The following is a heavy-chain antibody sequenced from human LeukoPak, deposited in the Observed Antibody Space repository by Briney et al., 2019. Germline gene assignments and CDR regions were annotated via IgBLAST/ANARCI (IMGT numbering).Heavy chain of an antibody. J-gene: IGHJ5*02. V-gene: IGHV4-31*03. D-gene: IGHD6-13*01. Sequence: SETLSLTCTVSGGSISSGGYYWSWIRQHPGKGLEWIGYIYYSGSTYYNPSLKSRVTISVDTSKNQSSLKLSSVTAADTAVYCCARGIGRIAAAGQNWFDPWGQGTLVTVSS. CDR3: ARGIGRIAAAGQNWFDP. CDR2: IYYSGST. CDR1: GGSISSGGYY.